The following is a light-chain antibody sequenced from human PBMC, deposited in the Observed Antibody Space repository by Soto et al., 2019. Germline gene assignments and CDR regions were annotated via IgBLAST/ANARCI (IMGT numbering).Light chain of an antibody. J-gene: IGKJ1*01. Sequence: AIRMTQSPSSLSASTGDRVTITCRASQGISSYLAWYQQKPGKAPKLLIYAATTLQGGVPSRFSGSGSGTDFTPNISCLQSEDFATYSCQHYYSYPRTFGQGTTVEIK. CDR3: QHYYSYPRT. V-gene: IGKV1-8*01. CDR1: QGISSY. CDR2: AAT.